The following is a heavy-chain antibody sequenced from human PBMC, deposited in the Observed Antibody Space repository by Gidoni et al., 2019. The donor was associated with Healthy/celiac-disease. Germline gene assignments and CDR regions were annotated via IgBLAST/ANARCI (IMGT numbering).Heavy chain of an antibody. CDR1: GFPFSSYW. V-gene: IGHV3-74*01. CDR3: ARGGAWELPDY. J-gene: IGHJ4*02. CDR2: INSDGSST. D-gene: IGHD1-26*01. Sequence: PSGFPFSSYWMHWVRQPPGKGLVWVSRINSDGSSTTYADSVKGRFTISRDNAENTLYLQMNSLRAEDTAVYYCARGGAWELPDYWGQGTLVTVSS.